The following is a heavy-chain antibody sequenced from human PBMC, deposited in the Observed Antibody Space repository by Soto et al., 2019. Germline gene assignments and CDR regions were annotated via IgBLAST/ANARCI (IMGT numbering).Heavy chain of an antibody. D-gene: IGHD2-2*02. J-gene: IGHJ6*02. V-gene: IGHV4-31*03. Sequence: PSETLSLTCSVSGGSIRSGSYYWSWIRQHPGKALEWIGYIFHSGSTYFNPSLKSRVTMSVDMSKNQFALRLNSVTAADTAVYYCARNGCISTTCYTSEAPYHIMDVWGRGTTGTVS. CDR1: GGSIRSGSYY. CDR3: ARNGCISTTCYTSEAPYHIMDV. CDR2: IFHSGST.